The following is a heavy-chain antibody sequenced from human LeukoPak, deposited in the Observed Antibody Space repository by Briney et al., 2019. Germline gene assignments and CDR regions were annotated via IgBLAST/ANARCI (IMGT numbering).Heavy chain of an antibody. J-gene: IGHJ6*03. CDR1: GFTFSSFD. Sequence: GGSLRLSCAASGFTFSSFDMHWVRQPTGQGLEWVSTIGTASDTYYPGSVEVRFTLSRDNAKNSLYLQMNNLTAGDTAVYYCARGPPRGKYYYMDVWGKGTTVTVSS. CDR2: IGTASDT. D-gene: IGHD1-1*01. CDR3: ARGPPRGKYYYMDV. V-gene: IGHV3-13*01.